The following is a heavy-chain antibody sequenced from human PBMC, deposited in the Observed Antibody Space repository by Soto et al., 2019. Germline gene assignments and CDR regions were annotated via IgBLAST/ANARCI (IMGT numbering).Heavy chain of an antibody. CDR3: ARGVAGSGFDL. CDR1: GDSVSSNTAA. J-gene: IGHJ4*02. D-gene: IGHD6-19*01. V-gene: IGHV6-1*01. Sequence: QTLSLTCAISGDSVSSNTAAWNWIRSSPSRGLEWLGRTYYRSNWRHDYAVSVKSRITVNPDTSKNHFSLQLNSVTPDDTAVYYCARGVAGSGFDLWGQGTLVTVSS. CDR2: TYYRSNWRH.